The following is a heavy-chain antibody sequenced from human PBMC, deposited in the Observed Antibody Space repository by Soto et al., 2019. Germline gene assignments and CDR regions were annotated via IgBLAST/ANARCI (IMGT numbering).Heavy chain of an antibody. CDR2: TYYRSKWYK. Sequence: SQTLSLTCSISGDSVSSNSAAWNWIRQSPSRGLEWLGRTYYRSKWYKEYAPSVKSRITINPDTSKNQFSLQLNSVTAADTAVYYCARSTTVTLLIDSWGQGTLVTVSS. CDR1: GDSVSSNSAA. CDR3: ARSTTVTLLIDS. J-gene: IGHJ4*02. V-gene: IGHV6-1*01. D-gene: IGHD4-17*01.